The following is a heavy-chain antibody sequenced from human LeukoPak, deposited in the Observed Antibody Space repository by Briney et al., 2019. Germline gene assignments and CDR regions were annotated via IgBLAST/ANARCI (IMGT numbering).Heavy chain of an antibody. V-gene: IGHV4-38-2*02. CDR1: GYSISSGYY. CDR3: ARERRDGSYYFDY. Sequence: SETLSLTCTVSGYSISSGYYWGWIRQPPGKGLEWIGSIYHSGSTYYNPSLKSRVTISVDTSKNQFSLKLSSVTAADTAVYYCARERRDGSYYFDYWGQGTLVTVSS. CDR2: IYHSGST. J-gene: IGHJ4*02. D-gene: IGHD5-24*01.